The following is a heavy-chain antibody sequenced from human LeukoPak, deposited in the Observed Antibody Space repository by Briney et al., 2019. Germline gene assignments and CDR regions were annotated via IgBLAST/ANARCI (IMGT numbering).Heavy chain of an antibody. CDR3: ATYLGDGYYLAVDY. CDR2: FDPEDGET. D-gene: IGHD3-22*01. V-gene: IGHV1-24*01. CDR1: GYTLTELS. Sequence: ASVKVSCKVSGYTLTELSMNWVRQAPGKGLEWMGGFDPEDGETIYAQKFQGRVTMTEDTSTDTAYMELSSLRSEDTAVYYCATYLGDGYYLAVDYWGQGTLVIVSS. J-gene: IGHJ4*02.